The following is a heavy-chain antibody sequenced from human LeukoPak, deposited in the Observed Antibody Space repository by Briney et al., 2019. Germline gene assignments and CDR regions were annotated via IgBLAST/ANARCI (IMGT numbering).Heavy chain of an antibody. CDR2: IYYGGSP. CDR3: ASDRIWFGESTNEY. J-gene: IGHJ4*02. V-gene: IGHV4-39*01. CDR1: GGSISTTTNS. D-gene: IGHD3-10*01. Sequence: SETLSLTCNVSGGSISTTTNSWGWAWIRQRPTKGLEWIGSIYYGGSPYYTSSLKSRVTISVDTSKNQFSLNLNSVTAADTAFYYYASDRIWFGESTNEYWGQGTLVTVSS.